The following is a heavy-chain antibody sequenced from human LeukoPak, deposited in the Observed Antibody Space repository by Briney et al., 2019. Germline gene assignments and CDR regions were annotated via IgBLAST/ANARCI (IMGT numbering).Heavy chain of an antibody. D-gene: IGHD5-12*01. CDR2: INHSGST. J-gene: IGHJ6*02. CDR1: GGSFSGYY. CDR3: ARLGGYGAYYYGMDV. Sequence: SETLSLTCAVYGGSFSGYYWSWIRQPPGKGLEWIGEINHSGSTNYNPSLKSRVTISVDTSKNQFSLKLSSVTAADTAVYYCARLGGYGAYYYGMDVWGQGTTVTVSS. V-gene: IGHV4-34*01.